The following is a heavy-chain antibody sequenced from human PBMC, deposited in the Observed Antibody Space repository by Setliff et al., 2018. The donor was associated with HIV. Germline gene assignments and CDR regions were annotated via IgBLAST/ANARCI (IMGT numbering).Heavy chain of an antibody. CDR2: IHHSGTA. Sequence: KTSETLSLTCAVYGGSFSGYYWGWIRQPPGKGLEWIGSIHHSGTAYDNPSLKSRVTISVDPSKNQILLRLSSVTAADTAVYYCARLSGGMVPNYWGQGTLVTVSS. CDR3: ARLSGGMVPNY. CDR1: GGSFSGYY. J-gene: IGHJ4*02. D-gene: IGHD3-10*01. V-gene: IGHV4-34*01.